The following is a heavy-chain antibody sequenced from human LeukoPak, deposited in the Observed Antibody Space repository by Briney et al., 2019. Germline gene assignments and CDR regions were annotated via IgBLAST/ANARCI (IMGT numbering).Heavy chain of an antibody. D-gene: IGHD2/OR15-2a*01. Sequence: GGSLRLSCAASGFTFSTYAMHWVRQAPGKGLEWVSVIAFDGSKKYYADSVTGRFTISRDNSKNTLYLQMNSLRPEDTAVYYCARGNSASYSSSGLDVWAQGTLVTVS. CDR1: GFTFSTYA. CDR2: IAFDGSKK. J-gene: IGHJ6*02. CDR3: ARGNSASYSSSGLDV. V-gene: IGHV3-30*04.